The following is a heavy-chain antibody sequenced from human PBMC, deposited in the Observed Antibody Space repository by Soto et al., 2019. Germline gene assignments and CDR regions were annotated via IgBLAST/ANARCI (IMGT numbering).Heavy chain of an antibody. CDR1: GDSISSYY. D-gene: IGHD2-15*01. CDR3: ARTRDQFCSGGNCYHFYYMDV. Sequence: SETLSLTCTVSGDSISSYYWSWIRQPPGEGLEWIGYNYYTGSTNYNPFLNSRVTISVDTSKKQFSLKLSSVTAADTAVYYCARTRDQFCSGGNCYHFYYMDVWGKGTTVTVSS. J-gene: IGHJ6*03. CDR2: NYYTGST. V-gene: IGHV4-59*08.